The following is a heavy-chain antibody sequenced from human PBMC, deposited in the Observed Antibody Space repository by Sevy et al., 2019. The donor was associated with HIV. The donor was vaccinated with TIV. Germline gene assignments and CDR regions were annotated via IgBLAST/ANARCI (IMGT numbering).Heavy chain of an antibody. CDR2: FDPEDGET. Sequence: ASVKVSCKVSGYTLTELSMHWVRQAPGKGLEWMGGFDPEDGETIYAQKFQGRVTMTEDTSTDTAYTELSSLRSEDTAVYYCATFSRYYDSSGYPYWGQGTLVTVSS. J-gene: IGHJ4*02. CDR3: ATFSRYYDSSGYPY. D-gene: IGHD3-22*01. V-gene: IGHV1-24*01. CDR1: GYTLTELS.